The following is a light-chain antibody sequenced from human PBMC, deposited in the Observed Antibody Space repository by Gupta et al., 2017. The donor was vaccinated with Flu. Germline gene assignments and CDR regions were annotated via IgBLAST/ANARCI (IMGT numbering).Light chain of an antibody. CDR3: QHRDITPFT. CDR2: AGS. CDR1: RDVSTF. J-gene: IGKJ2*01. Sequence: DIQMTQSPSSLSASVGDRVTITCRPSRDVSTFLNWYQKKAGKAPTLLIYAGSTLESGVSSRFGGGGSGTEFSLIINKLQPEDFANYFCQHRDITPFTFGQGTKVEIK. V-gene: IGKV1-39*01.